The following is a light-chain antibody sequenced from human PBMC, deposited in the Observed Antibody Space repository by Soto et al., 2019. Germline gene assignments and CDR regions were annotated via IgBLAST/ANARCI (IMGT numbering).Light chain of an antibody. V-gene: IGKV1-5*01. J-gene: IGKJ1*01. CDR2: DAS. CDR3: QQYKSYGT. Sequence: IQMTQSPSTLSASAGDRVTITCRASQAISNCLAWYQEKPGKAHKLLLXDASTLESGVPSRFSGSVSGTEFTLTISSLQPDECATYDCQQYKSYGTFGQGTKV. CDR1: QAISNC.